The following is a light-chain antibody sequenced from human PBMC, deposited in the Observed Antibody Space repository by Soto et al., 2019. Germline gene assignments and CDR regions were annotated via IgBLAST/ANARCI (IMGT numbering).Light chain of an antibody. CDR3: QVRTNWSIA. Sequence: IVLTQSPGTLSLSPGERATLSCRASQSVSGDLAWYQQKPGQAPRLLIFAASTRATSVPARFSGTGSGTDFTLTINNLEPEDFAVYYCQVRTNWSIAFGRGTRLEIK. V-gene: IGKV3-11*01. J-gene: IGKJ5*01. CDR1: QSVSGD. CDR2: AAS.